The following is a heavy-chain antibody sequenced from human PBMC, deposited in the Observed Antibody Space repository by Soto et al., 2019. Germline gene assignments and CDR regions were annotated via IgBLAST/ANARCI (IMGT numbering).Heavy chain of an antibody. D-gene: IGHD2-2*01. CDR3: VFGDCTSSSCSYYFYGLDV. CDR1: GGNFRRYA. J-gene: IGHJ6*02. V-gene: IGHV1-69*13. CDR2: ILPIFGSP. Sequence: SVKVSCKASGGNFRRYAISLVRQAPGQRLEWMGGILPIFGSPSHAQKFRDRVTITADESTSTAYLELTSLTSEDTAIYYCVFGDCTSSSCSYYFYGLDVWGQGTTVTVSS.